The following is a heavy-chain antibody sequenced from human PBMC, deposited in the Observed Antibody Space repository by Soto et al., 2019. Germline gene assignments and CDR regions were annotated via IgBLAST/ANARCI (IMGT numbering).Heavy chain of an antibody. J-gene: IGHJ4*02. V-gene: IGHV3-33*01. CDR3: ARGQWELLAYYFDY. CDR1: GFTFSSYG. D-gene: IGHD1-26*01. Sequence: QVQLVESGGGVVQPGRSLRLSCAASGFTFSSYGMHWVRQAPGKGLEWVAVIWYDGSNKYYADSVKGRFTISRDNSKNTLYLQMNSLRAEDTAVYYCARGQWELLAYYFDYWGQGTLVTVSS. CDR2: IWYDGSNK.